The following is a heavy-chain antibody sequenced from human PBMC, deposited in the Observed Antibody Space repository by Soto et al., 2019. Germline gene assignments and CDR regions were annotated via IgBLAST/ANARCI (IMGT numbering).Heavy chain of an antibody. CDR1: GFTFSSYG. D-gene: IGHD6-13*01. J-gene: IGHJ4*02. Sequence: QVQLVESGGGVVQPGRSLRLSCAASGFTFSSYGMHWVRQAPGKGLEWVAVIWYDGGNKYHADSVKGRFTISRDNSKDTLYLQMNSLRAEDTAVYYCAKDGDIAAAGYYFDYWGQGTLVTVSS. CDR2: IWYDGGNK. V-gene: IGHV3-33*06. CDR3: AKDGDIAAAGYYFDY.